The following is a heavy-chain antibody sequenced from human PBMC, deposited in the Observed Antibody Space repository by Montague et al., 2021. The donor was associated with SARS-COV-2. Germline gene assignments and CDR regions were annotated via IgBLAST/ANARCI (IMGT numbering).Heavy chain of an antibody. D-gene: IGHD5-18*01. CDR1: GFTFTSYA. J-gene: IGHJ4*02. Sequence: SLRLSCAASGFTFTSYAMHWVRQAPGEGLEWVAVISFDGTNKYYTDSVKGRFTISRDNSKNTLYLQMHSVRPEDTAVYYCARDQGGYSYNDYWGQGTLVTVSS. CDR3: ARDQGGYSYNDY. V-gene: IGHV3-30-3*01. CDR2: ISFDGTNK.